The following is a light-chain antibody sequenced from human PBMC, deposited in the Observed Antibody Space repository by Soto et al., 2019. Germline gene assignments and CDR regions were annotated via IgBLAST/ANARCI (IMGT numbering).Light chain of an antibody. V-gene: IGKV4-1*01. CDR2: WAS. CDR3: QQRSNWPPIT. Sequence: DIVMTQSPDSLAVSLGERATINCKSSQNLLYSSNNKNYLAWYQQKPGQPPKLLIYWASTRESGVPDRFSGSGSGTDFTLTISSLEPEDAAVYYCQQRSNWPPITFGQGTRLEIK. CDR1: QNLLYSSNNKNY. J-gene: IGKJ5*01.